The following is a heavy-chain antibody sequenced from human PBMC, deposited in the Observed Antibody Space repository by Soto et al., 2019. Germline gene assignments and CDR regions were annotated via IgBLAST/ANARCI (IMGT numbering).Heavy chain of an antibody. CDR2: VNNNWNT. D-gene: IGHD6-19*01. CDR1: GGSITSCDYS. Sequence: PSETLSLTCAVYGGSITSCDYSWICDRPAPGWGGEFNGSVNNNWNTYYNPPLKIRVTTSIDTSKIVFSLGLSPLTAADTAMYCCTRSVYSSAYWFDPWGPGTLVTVSS. CDR3: TRSVYSSAYWFDP. V-gene: IGHV4-30-2*01. J-gene: IGHJ5*02.